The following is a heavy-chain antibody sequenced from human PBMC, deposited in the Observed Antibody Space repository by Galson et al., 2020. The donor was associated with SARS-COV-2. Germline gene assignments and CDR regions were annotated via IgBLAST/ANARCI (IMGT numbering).Heavy chain of an antibody. J-gene: IGHJ4*02. CDR3: ARMGPRTEIRTSSAFDH. Sequence: SETLSLTCTVSGGSISSYYWSWIRQPAGKGLEWVGRIYSTGTTTYNPSLKSRLTMSVDTSKNQFSLKLSSVTAADTAVYYCARMGPRTEIRTSSAFDHWGQGTLVSVSS. V-gene: IGHV4-4*07. CDR1: GGSISSYY. CDR2: IYSTGTT. D-gene: IGHD2-2*01.